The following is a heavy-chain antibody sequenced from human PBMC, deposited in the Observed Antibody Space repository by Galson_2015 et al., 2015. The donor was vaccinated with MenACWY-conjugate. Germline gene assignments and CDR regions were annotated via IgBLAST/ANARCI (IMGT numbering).Heavy chain of an antibody. CDR2: IIPVFHTT. J-gene: IGHJ4*02. CDR1: GASFNTYS. Sequence: SVKVSCKASGASFNTYSFNWIRQAPGQGPEWLGGIIPVFHTTDYAQRFQGRLTITADESTSTVYMELSSLRSDDTAIYYCARPGGDYEQRTFFDYWGQGTLVTVSS. CDR3: ARPGGDYEQRTFFDY. V-gene: IGHV1-69*13. D-gene: IGHD4-17*01.